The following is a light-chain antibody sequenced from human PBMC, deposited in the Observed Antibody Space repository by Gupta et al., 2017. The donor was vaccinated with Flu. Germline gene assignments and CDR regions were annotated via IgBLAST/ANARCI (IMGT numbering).Light chain of an antibody. V-gene: IGKV3-15*01. Sequence: GERATLSCWARQSISSDVAWYQQKPGQAPRLLIYGASTRVTGIPGRFSGSGSGTEFTLAISSLQSEDFAVYYCQQYNNWPLTFGGGTKVEIK. CDR3: QQYNNWPLT. CDR1: QSISSD. J-gene: IGKJ4*01. CDR2: GAS.